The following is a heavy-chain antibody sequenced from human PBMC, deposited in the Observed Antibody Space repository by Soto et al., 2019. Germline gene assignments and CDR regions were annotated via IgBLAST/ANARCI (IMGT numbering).Heavy chain of an antibody. CDR1: GFTFSSYS. J-gene: IGHJ6*03. CDR2: ISSSSSYI. CDR3: AKGGDHARVYYYYYYYMDV. V-gene: IGHV3-21*04. D-gene: IGHD2-21*02. Sequence: GGSLRLSCAASGFTFSSYSMNWVRQAPGKGLEWVSSISSSSSYIYYADSVKGRFTISRDNAKNSLYLQMNSLRAEDTAVYYCAKGGDHARVYYYYYYYMDVWGKGTTVTVSS.